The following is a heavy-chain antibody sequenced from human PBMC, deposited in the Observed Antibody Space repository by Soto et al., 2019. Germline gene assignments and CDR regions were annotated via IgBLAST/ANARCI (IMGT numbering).Heavy chain of an antibody. V-gene: IGHV4-34*12. CDR2: IIIIGST. CDR1: GGSFSGYY. J-gene: IGHJ6*02. D-gene: IGHD6-13*01. Sequence: ETLSLTCAIYGGSFSGYYWSWIRQPPGKGLEWFVEIIIIGSTIYNPSLKSRVTISVDTSKNHFSLKLSFLTAADTAVFYCARRGSSWYDYYYYGMDVWGQGTTVTVSS. CDR3: ARRGSSWYDYYYYGMDV.